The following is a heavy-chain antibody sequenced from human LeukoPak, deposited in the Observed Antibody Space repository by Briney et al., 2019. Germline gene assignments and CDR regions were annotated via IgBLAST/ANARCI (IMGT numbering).Heavy chain of an antibody. J-gene: IGHJ6*02. D-gene: IGHD3-3*01. CDR1: GYTFTSYG. V-gene: IGHV1-18*01. CDR3: ARDHHYDYCMDV. CDR2: ISTYNGNT. Sequence: EASVKVSCKASGYTFTSYGISWVRQAPGQGLEWMGWISTYNGNTNYAQKLQGRVTMTTDASTSTAYMELRSLRSDDTAVYYCARDHHYDYCMDVWGQGTTVTVSS.